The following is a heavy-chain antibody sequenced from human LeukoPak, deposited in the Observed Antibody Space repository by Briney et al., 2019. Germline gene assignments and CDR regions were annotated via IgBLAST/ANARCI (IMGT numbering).Heavy chain of an antibody. D-gene: IGHD6-6*01. V-gene: IGHV3-21*01. Sequence: PGGSLRLSCAASGFTFSSYTMNWVGQAPGKGLEWVSSISSSSSYIYYADSVKGRFTISRDNPKNSLYLQMNSLRAEDTAVYYCATIAARGGENWFDPWGQGTLVTVSS. CDR3: ATIAARGGENWFDP. CDR1: GFTFSSYT. J-gene: IGHJ5*02. CDR2: ISSSSSYI.